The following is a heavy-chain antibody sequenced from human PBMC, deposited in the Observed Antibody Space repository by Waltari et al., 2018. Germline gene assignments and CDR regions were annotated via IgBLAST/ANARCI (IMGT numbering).Heavy chain of an antibody. V-gene: IGHV3-23*01. J-gene: IGHJ4*02. D-gene: IGHD2-21*01. CDR2: ISNRGGDT. CDR1: GLTFSIFA. CDR3: AKDHGIAY. Sequence: QLLESGGGLVQPGGSLRLSCSDSGLTFSIFAMSWVRQAAGKGVEWGSGISNRGGDTYEADAVKGRCTISRDNSKETLYLQMNNLRVEDTAVYYCAKDHGIAYWGQGTLVTVSS.